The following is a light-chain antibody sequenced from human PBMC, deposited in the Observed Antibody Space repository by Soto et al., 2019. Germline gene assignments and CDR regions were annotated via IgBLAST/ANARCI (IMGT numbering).Light chain of an antibody. CDR1: QDISSF. V-gene: IGKV1-9*01. CDR2: AAS. J-gene: IGKJ4*01. CDR3: QQYGSSELT. Sequence: DIQLIQSPSFLSASVGDRVTITCRASQDISSFLAWYQQKEGKAPKLLIFAASTLQSGVPSRFSGSGSGTEFTLTISSLQPEDFAVYYCQQYGSSELTFGGGTKVEIK.